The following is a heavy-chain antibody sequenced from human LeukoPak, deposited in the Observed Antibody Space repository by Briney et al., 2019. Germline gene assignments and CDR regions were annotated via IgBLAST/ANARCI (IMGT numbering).Heavy chain of an antibody. V-gene: IGHV3-23*01. J-gene: IGHJ4*02. Sequence: PGGSLRLSCAASVFTFCRYAMSWVRQAPGKGLEWVSAISGSGSTTYYADSVKGRFTISRDNSKNTLYLQMNSLRAEDTAVYYCAKVTGSGIWGQGTLVIVSS. CDR3: AKVTGSGI. D-gene: IGHD3-10*01. CDR1: VFTFCRYA. CDR2: ISGSGSTT.